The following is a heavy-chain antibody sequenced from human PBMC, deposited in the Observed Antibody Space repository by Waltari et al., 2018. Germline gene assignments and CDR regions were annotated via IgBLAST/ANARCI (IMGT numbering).Heavy chain of an antibody. V-gene: IGHV3-23*01. CDR3: AKKACSSTSCYSDLDY. J-gene: IGHJ4*02. CDR1: GFTFSNYA. Sequence: EVQLLESGGGLVQPGGSLRLSCAASGFTFSNYAMSWVRQAPGKGREWVSAISGSGGDTHYADSGKGRFTISRDNSKNTLYLQLSSLRADDTAVYYCAKKACSSTSCYSDLDYWGQGTLVTVSS. D-gene: IGHD2-2*01. CDR2: ISGSGGDT.